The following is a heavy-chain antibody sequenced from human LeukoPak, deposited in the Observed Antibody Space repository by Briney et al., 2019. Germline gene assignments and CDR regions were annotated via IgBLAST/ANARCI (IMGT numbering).Heavy chain of an antibody. D-gene: IGHD6-19*01. CDR3: ASHPSGWYDY. J-gene: IGHJ4*02. CDR1: GYSISRGYS. V-gene: IGHV4-38-2*02. Sequence: SETLSLTCTVSGYSISRGYSWGWIRQPPGKGLEWIGNIYHSRSTNYSPSLKSRVTISVDTSKNQFSLKLSSVTAADTAVYYCASHPSGWYDYWGQGTLVTVSS. CDR2: IYHSRST.